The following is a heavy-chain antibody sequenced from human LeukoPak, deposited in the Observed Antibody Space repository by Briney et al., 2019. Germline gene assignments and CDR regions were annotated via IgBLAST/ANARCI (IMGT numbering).Heavy chain of an antibody. Sequence: TSETLSLTCTVSGVSISSYYWSWIRQPAGKGLEWIGLIHTSGSTNYNPSPKSRVTMSVDTSKNQFSLKLSSVTAADTAVYYCARDSYYYDSSGRRRLDYWGQGTLVTVSS. CDR2: IHTSGST. J-gene: IGHJ4*02. CDR3: ARDSYYYDSSGRRRLDY. CDR1: GVSISSYY. V-gene: IGHV4-4*07. D-gene: IGHD3-22*01.